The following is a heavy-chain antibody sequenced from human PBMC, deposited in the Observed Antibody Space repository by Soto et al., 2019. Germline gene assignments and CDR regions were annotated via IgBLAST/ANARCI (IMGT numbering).Heavy chain of an antibody. CDR2: IKSKGHGGTT. V-gene: IGHV3-15*07. J-gene: IGHJ4*01. D-gene: IGHD3-22*01. CDR1: VFAFSNAW. Sequence: GGPLRLSCAASVFAFSNAWINWVRPAPGKGLEWVGRIKSKGHGGTTDFAAPVRGRFAISRDDSRNLVYMQMNSLNTEDTAVYYCTTDSYTSVIVVRFDYWGHGTLVTVSS. CDR3: TTDSYTSVIVVRFDY.